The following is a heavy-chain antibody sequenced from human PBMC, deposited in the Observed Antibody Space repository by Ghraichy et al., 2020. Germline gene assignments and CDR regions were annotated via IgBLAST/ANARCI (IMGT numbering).Heavy chain of an antibody. Sequence: GGSLRLSCSGSGFTFGDYTMGWVRQAPGKGLEWVGFIRPKSYGGTTEYAASVKGRIVISRDDSNNIAYLQMNSLQTEDTAMYFCTRGWNHEGLEYWGQGTLVTVSS. J-gene: IGHJ4*02. CDR3: TRGWNHEGLEY. CDR1: GFTFGDYT. CDR2: IRPKSYGGTT. V-gene: IGHV3-49*04. D-gene: IGHD1-14*01.